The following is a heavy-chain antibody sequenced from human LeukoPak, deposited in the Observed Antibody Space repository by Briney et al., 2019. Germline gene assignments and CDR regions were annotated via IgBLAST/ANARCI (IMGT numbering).Heavy chain of an antibody. CDR1: GGTFSSYA. J-gene: IGHJ6*03. CDR2: IIPIFGTA. Sequence: ASVKVSCKASGGTFSSYAISWVRQAPGQGLEWMGGIIPIFGTANYAQKFQGRVTITTDESTSTAYMELSSLRSEDTAVYYCASVTIFGVVPRYYYMDVWGKGTTVTVSS. CDR3: ASVTIFGVVPRYYYMDV. D-gene: IGHD3-3*01. V-gene: IGHV1-69*05.